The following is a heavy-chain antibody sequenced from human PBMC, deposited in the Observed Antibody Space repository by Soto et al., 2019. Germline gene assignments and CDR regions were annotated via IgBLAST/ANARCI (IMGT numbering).Heavy chain of an antibody. CDR2: INAGNGNT. V-gene: IGHV1-3*01. J-gene: IGHJ4*02. Sequence: ASVKVSCKASGYTFTNYATHWVRQAPGQRLEWMGWINAGNGNTKYSQKFQGRVTITRDTSASTAYMELSSLRSEDTAVYYCARVSGYYLPDYWGQGTLITVSS. CDR1: GYTFTNYA. CDR3: ARVSGYYLPDY. D-gene: IGHD5-12*01.